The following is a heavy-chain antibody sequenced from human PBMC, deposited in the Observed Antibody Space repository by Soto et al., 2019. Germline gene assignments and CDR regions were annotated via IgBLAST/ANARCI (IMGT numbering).Heavy chain of an antibody. CDR2: IYHSGST. CDR1: GGSISSGGYS. V-gene: IGHV4-30-2*01. J-gene: IGHJ4*02. D-gene: IGHD5-12*01. CDR3: AREGYSGYDSPGYFDY. Sequence: QLQLQESGSGLVKPSQTLSLTCAVSGGSISSGGYSWSWIRQPPGKGLEWIGYIYHSGSTYYNPSLKSRVTISVDRSKNQFSLKLSSVTAAATAVYYCAREGYSGYDSPGYFDYWGQGTLVTVSS.